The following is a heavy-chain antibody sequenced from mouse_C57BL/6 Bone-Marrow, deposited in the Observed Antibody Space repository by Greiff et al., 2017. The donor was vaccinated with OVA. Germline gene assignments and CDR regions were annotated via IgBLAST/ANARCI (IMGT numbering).Heavy chain of an antibody. V-gene: IGHV5-6*02. CDR3: ARRGSYDRGFDY. J-gene: IGHJ2*01. CDR2: ISSGGSYT. Sequence: EVKLVESGGDLVKPGGSLKLSCAASGFTFSSYGMSWVRQTPDKRLEWVATISSGGSYTYYPDSVKGRFTISRVNAKNTLYMQMSSLKSEDTAVNYSARRGSYDRGFDYWGQGTTLTVSS. CDR1: GFTFSSYG. D-gene: IGHD2-12*01.